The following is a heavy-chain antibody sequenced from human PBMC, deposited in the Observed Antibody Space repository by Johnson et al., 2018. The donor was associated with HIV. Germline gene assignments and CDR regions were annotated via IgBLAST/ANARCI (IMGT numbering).Heavy chain of an antibody. CDR3: AKEAADDACDI. D-gene: IGHD6-25*01. V-gene: IGHV3-30*02. J-gene: IGHJ3*02. CDR2: IRYDGSNN. CDR1: GFTFSSYG. Sequence: QVQLVESGGGVVQPGGSLRLSCAASGFTFSSYGMHWVRQAPGKGLEWVACIRYDGSNNYYADSVKGRFPISRDNSKNTLYLQMNSLRAEDTAVYYCAKEAADDACDIWGQGTMVTVSS.